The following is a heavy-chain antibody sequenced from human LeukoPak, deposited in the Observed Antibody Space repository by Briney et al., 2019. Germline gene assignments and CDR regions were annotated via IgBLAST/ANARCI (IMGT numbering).Heavy chain of an antibody. CDR2: IYYSGST. D-gene: IGHD2-21*02. V-gene: IGHV4-59*01. CDR1: GGSISSYY. Sequence: SETLSLTCTVSGGSISSYYWSWIRQPPGKGLEWIGYIYYSGSTNYNPSLKSRVTISVDTSKNQFSLKLSSVTAADTAVYYCARDAYCGGDCYGHFDYRGQGTLVTVSS. CDR3: ARDAYCGGDCYGHFDY. J-gene: IGHJ4*02.